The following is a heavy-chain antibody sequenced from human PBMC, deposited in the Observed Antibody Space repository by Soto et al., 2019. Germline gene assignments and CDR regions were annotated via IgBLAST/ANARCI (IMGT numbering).Heavy chain of an antibody. Sequence: QVQLVQSGAEVKKPGSSVKVSCKASGGTFNKYAISWVRQAPGQGLEWMGGIIPLFGTANYAQKFEGRVTITADNSTDTAYMELGSLKSEDTAVYYCARLIGEGYSGAYALDYWCQGTLVTVSS. CDR1: GGTFNKYA. CDR2: IIPLFGTA. D-gene: IGHD1-26*01. V-gene: IGHV1-69*06. CDR3: ARLIGEGYSGAYALDY. J-gene: IGHJ4*02.